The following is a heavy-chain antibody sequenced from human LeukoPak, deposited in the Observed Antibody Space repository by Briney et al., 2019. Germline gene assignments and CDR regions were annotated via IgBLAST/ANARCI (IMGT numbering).Heavy chain of an antibody. CDR3: ARDFFDGHGYTFYYYGMDV. J-gene: IGHJ6*02. D-gene: IGHD3-22*01. CDR2: MNPTSGKA. Sequence: ASVKVSCKASGYTFTNYDVNWVRQATGQGLEWMGWMNPTSGKAGFAQRFQGRVSMTRDISISTAYMELSSLRSEDTAVYYCARDFFDGHGYTFYYYGMDVWGQGTTVTVSS. CDR1: GYTFTNYD. V-gene: IGHV1-8*01.